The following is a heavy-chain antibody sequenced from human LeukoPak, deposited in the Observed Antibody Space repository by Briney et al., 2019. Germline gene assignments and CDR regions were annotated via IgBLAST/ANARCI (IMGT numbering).Heavy chain of an antibody. J-gene: IGHJ5*01. CDR3: ARVAVAGPTGWFDS. Sequence: GGSLRPSCAASGFALRSYTVTWVRQAPGKGLEWVSSISSTSAYIYYAESVKGRFSISRDNVDNVVHLQMSSLTNEDTAVYYCARVAVAGPTGWFDSWGQGTLVTVSS. V-gene: IGHV3-21*01. CDR2: ISSTSAYI. CDR1: GFALRSYT. D-gene: IGHD6-19*01.